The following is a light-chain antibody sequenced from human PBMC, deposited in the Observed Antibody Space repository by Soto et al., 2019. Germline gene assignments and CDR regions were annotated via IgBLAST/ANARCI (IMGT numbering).Light chain of an antibody. V-gene: IGKV3-11*01. Sequence: EIVLTQPPATLPLSPGERATLSCRASQSVSTYLAWYQQRPGQAPRLLIYDASYRATDIPPRFSGSGSGTDFTLTISSLEPEDVAVYYCQQRCSWPPTFTFGQGTRLEIK. CDR3: QQRCSWPPTFT. J-gene: IGKJ5*01. CDR1: QSVSTY. CDR2: DAS.